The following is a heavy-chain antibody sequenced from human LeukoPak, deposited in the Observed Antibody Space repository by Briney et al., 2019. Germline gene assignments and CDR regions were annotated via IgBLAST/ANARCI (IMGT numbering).Heavy chain of an antibody. Sequence: ASVKVSCKASGYTFTSYGITWVRQAPGQGLEWMGWISAYNGNTNYAQKLQGRVTMTTDTSTSTAYMELRSLRSDDTAVYYCASCVVRYSYGCAFDYWGQGTLVTVSS. J-gene: IGHJ4*02. CDR2: ISAYNGNT. V-gene: IGHV1-18*01. CDR1: GYTFTSYG. CDR3: ASCVVRYSYGCAFDY. D-gene: IGHD5-18*01.